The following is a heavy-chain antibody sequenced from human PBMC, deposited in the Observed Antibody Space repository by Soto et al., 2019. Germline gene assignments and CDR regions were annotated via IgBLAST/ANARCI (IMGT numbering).Heavy chain of an antibody. Sequence: GGSLRLSCADSGFTVSSNYMSWVRQAPGKGLEWVSVIYSGGSTYYADSVKGRFTISRDNSNNTLYLQMNSLRAEDTAVYYCAKDPTSYDSSAQFDSWGQGTLVTVSS. CDR3: AKDPTSYDSSAQFDS. V-gene: IGHV3-53*01. J-gene: IGHJ4*02. CDR2: IYSGGST. D-gene: IGHD3-22*01. CDR1: GFTVSSNY.